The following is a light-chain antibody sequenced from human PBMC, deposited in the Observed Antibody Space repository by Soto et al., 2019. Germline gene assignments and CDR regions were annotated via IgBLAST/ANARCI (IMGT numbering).Light chain of an antibody. J-gene: IGKJ4*01. CDR1: QSVRGSY. CDR2: GAS. CDR3: HQYGSSLLT. Sequence: EIVLTQSPGTLSLSPGERATLSCRASQSVRGSYLAWYQQKPGQAPRLLIYGASSGATGIPDRFVGRESETDFTLTIYRLEPEDFGVYYCHQYGSSLLTLGGGTKVDIK. V-gene: IGKV3-20*01.